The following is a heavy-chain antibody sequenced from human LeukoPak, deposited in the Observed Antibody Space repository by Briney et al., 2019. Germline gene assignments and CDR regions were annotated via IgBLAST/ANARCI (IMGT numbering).Heavy chain of an antibody. Sequence: KPSETLSLTCTVSGGSISSSSYYWGWIRQPPGKGLEWIGYIYYSGSTNYNPSLKSRVTISVDTSKNQFSLKLSSVTAADTAVYYCARGLYYYDSSGYYPSFGYWGQGTLVTVSS. CDR2: IYYSGST. CDR1: GGSISSSSYY. CDR3: ARGLYYYDSSGYYPSFGY. V-gene: IGHV4-61*05. D-gene: IGHD3-22*01. J-gene: IGHJ4*02.